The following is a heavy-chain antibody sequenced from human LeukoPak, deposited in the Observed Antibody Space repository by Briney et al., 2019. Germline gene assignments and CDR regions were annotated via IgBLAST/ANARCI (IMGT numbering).Heavy chain of an antibody. J-gene: IGHJ4*02. CDR3: AKGISIVVVIANFDY. V-gene: IGHV3-53*01. Sequence: GGSLRLSCEASGFTVSSNYMSWVRQPPGKGLEWVAVFYSGGSTYYADSVKGRFTVSRDNSKNTVYLQMNSLRAEDTAVYYCAKGISIVVVIANFDYWGQGTLVTVSS. CDR1: GFTVSSNY. CDR2: FYSGGST. D-gene: IGHD2-21*01.